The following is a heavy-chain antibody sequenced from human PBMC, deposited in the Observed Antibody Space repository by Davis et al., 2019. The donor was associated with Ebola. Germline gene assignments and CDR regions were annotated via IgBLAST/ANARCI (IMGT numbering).Heavy chain of an antibody. CDR2: ISSSSSYI. Sequence: GESLKISCAASGFTFSSYGMHWVRQAPGKGLEWVSSISSSSSYIYYADSVKGRFTISRDNAKNSLYLQMNSLRAEDTAVYYCASQRVEQLVMLFMDYGMDVWGKGTTVTVSS. J-gene: IGHJ6*04. CDR3: ASQRVEQLVMLFMDYGMDV. V-gene: IGHV3-21*01. CDR1: GFTFSSYG. D-gene: IGHD6-6*01.